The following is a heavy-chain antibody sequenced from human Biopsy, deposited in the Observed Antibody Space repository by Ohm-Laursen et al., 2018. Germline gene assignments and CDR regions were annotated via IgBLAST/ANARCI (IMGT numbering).Heavy chain of an antibody. CDR1: GYNFGNYY. V-gene: IGHV1-46*01. CDR2: LNPVAEAT. D-gene: IGHD2-21*01. J-gene: IGHJ6*02. Sequence: ASVKVSCKASGYNFGNYYINWVRQVPGQGLEWLGVLNPVAEATIYAQKFQDRITLTRDTSTNTVYMDMTSLSFEDTAVYYCARESPLRLGVCGAIRCFKEVFGMDVWGQGTTVIVSS. CDR3: ARESPLRLGVCGAIRCFKEVFGMDV.